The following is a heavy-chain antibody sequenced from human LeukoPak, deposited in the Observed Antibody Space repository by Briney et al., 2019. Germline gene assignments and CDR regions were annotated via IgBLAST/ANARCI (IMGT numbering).Heavy chain of an antibody. CDR2: INPSGGST. J-gene: IGHJ4*02. V-gene: IGHV1-46*01. D-gene: IGHD6-6*01. CDR3: ARDGPRIAALGEDFDY. CDR1: GYTXTSYY. Sequence: ASVTVSCKASGYTXTSYYMHWVRQAPGQGLEWMGIINPSGGSTSYAQKFQGRVTMTRDTSTSTVYMELSSLRSEDTAVYYCARDGPRIAALGEDFDYWGQGTLVTVSS.